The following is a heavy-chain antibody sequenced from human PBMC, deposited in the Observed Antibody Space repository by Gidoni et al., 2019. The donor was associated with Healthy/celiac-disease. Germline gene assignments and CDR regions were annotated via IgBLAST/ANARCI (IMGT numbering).Heavy chain of an antibody. V-gene: IGHV3-33*01. CDR3: ARDGGSGSYFSHYYGMDV. D-gene: IGHD3-10*01. J-gene: IGHJ6*02. Sequence: YGSYGMHWVRQAPGKGLEWVAVIWYDGSNKYYADSVKGRFTISRDNSKNTLYLQMNSLRAEDTAVYYCARDGGSGSYFSHYYGMDVWGQGTTVTVSS. CDR1: YGSYG. CDR2: IWYDGSNK.